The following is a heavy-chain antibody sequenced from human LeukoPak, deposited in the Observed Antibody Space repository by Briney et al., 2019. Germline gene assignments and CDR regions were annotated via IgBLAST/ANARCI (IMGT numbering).Heavy chain of an antibody. CDR2: ISAYNGNT. CDR1: GYTFTSYG. CDR3: ARGPGGRSGYHPLEDYYYYYYMDV. V-gene: IGHV1-18*01. Sequence: GASVNVSCKASGYTFTSYGISWVRQAPGQGLEWMGWISAYNGNTNYAQKLQGRVTMTTDTSTSTAYMELRSLRSDDTAVYYCARGPGGRSGYHPLEDYYYYYYMDVWGKGTTVTVSS. J-gene: IGHJ6*03. D-gene: IGHD3-22*01.